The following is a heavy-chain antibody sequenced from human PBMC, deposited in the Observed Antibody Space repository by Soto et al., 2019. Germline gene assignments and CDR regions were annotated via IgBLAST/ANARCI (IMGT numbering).Heavy chain of an antibody. V-gene: IGHV3-23*01. CDR3: ARVPDLDYCSRTSCLYYFDY. D-gene: IGHD2-2*01. Sequence: QPWGSLRLSCAASGFTFNSYAMSWFRKAPGKGLEWVSAISGSGGSTYYADSVKGRFTISRDNSKNTLYLQMNSLRAEDTAVYYCARVPDLDYCSRTSCLYYFDYWGQGALVTVSS. CDR1: GFTFNSYA. J-gene: IGHJ4*02. CDR2: ISGSGGST.